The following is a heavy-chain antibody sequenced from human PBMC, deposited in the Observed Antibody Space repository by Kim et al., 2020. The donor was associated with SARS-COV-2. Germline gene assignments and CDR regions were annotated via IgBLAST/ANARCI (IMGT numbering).Heavy chain of an antibody. CDR3: AKDIWRWAFDE. CDR2: T. D-gene: IGHD3-10*01. Sequence: TDYEGAVNGRVTISRDKAKNNLYLQLNRLRDDDTDVYYCAKDIWRWAFDEWGQGTVVTVSS. V-gene: IGHV3-23*01. J-gene: IGHJ3*01.